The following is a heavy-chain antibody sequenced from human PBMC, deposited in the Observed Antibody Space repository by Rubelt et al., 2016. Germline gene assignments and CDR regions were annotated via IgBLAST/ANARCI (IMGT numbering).Heavy chain of an antibody. J-gene: IGHJ4*02. D-gene: IGHD3-22*01. CDR2: ISGSRSYI. CDR3: ARDGYYSETSGFYPYFDF. Sequence: EVQLVESGGDLVQPGGSLRLSCAASGFIFSSYSMNWVRQAPGKGLEWVSSISGSRSYINYGNSVKGRFTISRDNAKNALYLQMNSLRVEDTAVYYCARDGYYSETSGFYPYFDFWGQGTLVTVSS. CDR1: GFIFSSYS. V-gene: IGHV3-21*01.